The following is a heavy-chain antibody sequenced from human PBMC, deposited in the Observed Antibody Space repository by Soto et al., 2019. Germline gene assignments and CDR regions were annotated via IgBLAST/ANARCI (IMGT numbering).Heavy chain of an antibody. CDR1: GGSISSGGYS. D-gene: IGHD2-8*02. J-gene: IGHJ4*02. Sequence: PSETLSLTCAVSGGSISSGGYSWSWIRQPPGKGLEWIGYIYHSGTTYYNPSLKSRVTISVDRSKNQFSLKLSSVTAADTAVYYCARDKITGLFGYWGQGTPVTVSS. CDR3: ARDKITGLFGY. V-gene: IGHV4-30-2*01. CDR2: IYHSGTT.